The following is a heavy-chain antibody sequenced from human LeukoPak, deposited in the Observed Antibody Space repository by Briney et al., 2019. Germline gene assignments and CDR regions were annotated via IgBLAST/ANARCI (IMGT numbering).Heavy chain of an antibody. V-gene: IGHV4-59*08. CDR1: DGSINSYY. Sequence: SGTLSLTCTVSDGSINSYYWNWIRQPPGKGLEWIGYIYHSGSSNYNPSLKSRVTISVDTSKNQFSLRLSSVTAADTAVYYCASRSGWYAGIDYWGQGTLVTVSS. CDR2: IYHSGSS. D-gene: IGHD6-19*01. CDR3: ASRSGWYAGIDY. J-gene: IGHJ4*02.